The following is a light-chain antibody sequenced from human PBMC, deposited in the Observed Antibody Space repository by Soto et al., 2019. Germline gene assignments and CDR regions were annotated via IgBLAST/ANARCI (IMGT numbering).Light chain of an antibody. Sequence: DIQMTQSPSTLSAAVGDRVTITCQASQTIRTWLAWYQHRPGEAPNLLIYEASKLQAGVPARFGGSGSGTEFTVTITSLQPGDFATYYCQQYFTYPYTFGQGTKLEI. CDR3: QQYFTYPYT. CDR1: QTIRTW. J-gene: IGKJ2*01. V-gene: IGKV1-5*03. CDR2: EAS.